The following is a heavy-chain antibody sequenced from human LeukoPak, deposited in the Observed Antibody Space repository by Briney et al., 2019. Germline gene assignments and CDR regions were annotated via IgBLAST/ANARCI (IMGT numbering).Heavy chain of an antibody. D-gene: IGHD3-10*01. V-gene: IGHV3-7*05. CDR1: AFTFSVYW. CDR2: IKEDGSDK. J-gene: IGHJ4*02. CDR3: VRDGIRDIPGIITIRYDY. Sequence: PGGSLRLSCSASAFTFSVYWMTWVRQAPGKGLEWVATIKEDGSDKYYVDSVRGRFTISRDNAENSVYLQMNRLTAEDTALYYCVRDGIRDIPGIITIRYDYWGQGTLATVSS.